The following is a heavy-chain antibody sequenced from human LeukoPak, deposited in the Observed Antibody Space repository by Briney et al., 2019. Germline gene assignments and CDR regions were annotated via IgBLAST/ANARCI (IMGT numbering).Heavy chain of an antibody. Sequence: ASVKVSCKASGYTFTGCYMHWVRQAPGQGLEWMGWINPNSGGTNYAQKFQGRVTMTRDTSISTAYMELSRLRSDDTAVYYCARLRDSSGWYQYFQHWGQGTLVTVSS. CDR2: INPNSGGT. D-gene: IGHD6-19*01. CDR3: ARLRDSSGWYQYFQH. V-gene: IGHV1-2*02. CDR1: GYTFTGCY. J-gene: IGHJ1*01.